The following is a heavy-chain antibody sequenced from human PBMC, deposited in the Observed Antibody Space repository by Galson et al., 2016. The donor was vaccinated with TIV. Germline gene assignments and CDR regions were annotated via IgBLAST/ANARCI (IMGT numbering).Heavy chain of an antibody. V-gene: IGHV1-69*13. J-gene: IGHJ4*02. Sequence: SVKVSCKASGDTISSYVFNWVRLATGQGLEWMGGIIPLFRTTNYAQKFQGRVAITADESTNTAYMELSRIKSDDTAVYYCARDDGYTSSSDYWGQGTQVTV. CDR3: ARDDGYTSSSDY. D-gene: IGHD6-13*01. CDR1: GDTISSYV. CDR2: IIPLFRTT.